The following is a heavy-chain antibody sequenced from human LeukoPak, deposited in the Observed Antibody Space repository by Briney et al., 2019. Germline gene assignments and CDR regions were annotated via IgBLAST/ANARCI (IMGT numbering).Heavy chain of an antibody. Sequence: PGGSLRLSCAASGFTFSDYYMSWIRQAPGKGLEWVSYISSSGSTIYYADSVKGRFTISRDNAKNSLYLQMNSLRAEDTAVYYCAREFVVGNRYFDYWGQGTLVTVSS. V-gene: IGHV3-11*04. CDR1: GFTFSDYY. CDR3: AREFVVGNRYFDY. CDR2: ISSSGSTI. D-gene: IGHD2-15*01. J-gene: IGHJ4*02.